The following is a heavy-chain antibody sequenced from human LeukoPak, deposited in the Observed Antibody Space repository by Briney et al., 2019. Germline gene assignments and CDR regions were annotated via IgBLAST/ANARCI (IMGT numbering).Heavy chain of an antibody. CDR2: VDTDGSTV. V-gene: IGHV3-74*01. J-gene: IGHJ3*02. Sequence: GGSLRLSCAASGFTFSAYWMNWVRQGPGKGLVWVALVDTDGSTVNYADSVKGRFTISRDNSKNTLYLQMNSLRAEDTAVYYCAKAPPLEYGDYTDAFDIWGQGTMVTVSS. D-gene: IGHD4-17*01. CDR3: AKAPPLEYGDYTDAFDI. CDR1: GFTFSAYW.